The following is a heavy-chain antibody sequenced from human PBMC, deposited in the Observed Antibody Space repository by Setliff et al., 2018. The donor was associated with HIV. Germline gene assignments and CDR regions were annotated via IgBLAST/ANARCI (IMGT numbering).Heavy chain of an antibody. Sequence: ASVKVSCKASGGTFSSYAISWVRQAPGQGLEWMGWINAGNGHTKYSQKFQGRVSITRDTSASTAYMEVSSLRSEDTAVYYCARDSATYPYYFDYWGQGTLVTVSS. CDR2: INAGNGHT. D-gene: IGHD3-16*01. J-gene: IGHJ4*02. CDR1: GGTFSSYA. V-gene: IGHV1-3*01. CDR3: ARDSATYPYYFDY.